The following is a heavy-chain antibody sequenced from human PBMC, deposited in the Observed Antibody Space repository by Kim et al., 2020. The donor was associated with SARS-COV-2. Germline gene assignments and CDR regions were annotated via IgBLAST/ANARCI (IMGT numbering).Heavy chain of an antibody. Sequence: GGSLRLSCAGSGFTFSSYGMSWVRQAPGKGLEWVSAISHTGDITDYADSMKGRFTISRDNSKNTLYLQMNSLRADDTALYYCAIRGSNYGAYNYWGQGTPVPVPS. V-gene: IGHV3-23*01. CDR3: AIRGSNYGAYNY. CDR1: GFTFSSYG. J-gene: IGHJ4*02. D-gene: IGHD4-17*01. CDR2: ISHTGDIT.